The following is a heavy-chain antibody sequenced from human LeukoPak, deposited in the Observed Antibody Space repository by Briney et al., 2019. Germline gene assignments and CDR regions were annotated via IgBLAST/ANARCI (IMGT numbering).Heavy chain of an antibody. CDR2: IYYSGST. J-gene: IGHJ4*02. CDR1: GGSISSGGYY. Sequence: SETLSLACTVSGGSISSGGYYWSWIRQHPGTGLEWIGYIYYSGSTYYNPSLKSRVTISVDTSKNQFSLKLSSVTAADTAVYYCARGGLRPYYFDYWGQGTLVTVSS. V-gene: IGHV4-31*03. CDR3: ARGGLRPYYFDY.